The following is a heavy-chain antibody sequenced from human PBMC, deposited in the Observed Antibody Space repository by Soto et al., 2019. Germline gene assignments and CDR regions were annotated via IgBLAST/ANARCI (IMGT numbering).Heavy chain of an antibody. CDR1: AFTFSSYS. V-gene: IGHV3-48*01. CDR2: LSSSTI. CDR3: ATAAPSYSSTWYLGGGTPQYYLEY. J-gene: IGHJ4*02. Sequence: GGSLRLSCAASAFTFSSYSMNWVRQAPGKGLAWVSYLSSSTIYYADSVKGRFTISRDNAKNSLYLQMNSLRAEDTAVYSCATAAPSYSSTWYLGGGTPQYYLEYWGEGALVSV. D-gene: IGHD6-13*01.